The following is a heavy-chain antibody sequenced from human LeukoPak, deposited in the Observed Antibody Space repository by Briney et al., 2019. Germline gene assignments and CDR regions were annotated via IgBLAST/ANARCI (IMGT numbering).Heavy chain of an antibody. D-gene: IGHD6-19*01. V-gene: IGHV4-34*01. CDR3: ASPPSGWRKYYLDY. CDR1: GGSFSGYY. J-gene: IGHJ4*02. CDR2: INHSGST. Sequence: SETLSLTCAVYGGSFSGYYWSWIRQPPGKGLEWIGEINHSGSTNYNPSLKSRVTISVDTSKNQFSLKLSSVTAADTAVYYCASPPSGWRKYYLDYWGQGTLVTVSS.